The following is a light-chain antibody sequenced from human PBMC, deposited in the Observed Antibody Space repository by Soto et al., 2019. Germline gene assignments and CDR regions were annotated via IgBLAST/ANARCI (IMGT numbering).Light chain of an antibody. CDR3: QKYNSAPMT. Sequence: DIQMTQSPSSLSASVGDRVTITCQASQGISYYLDWYQQKPGKVPKLLIYAASTLQSGVPSRFSGSGSGTDFTLTISSLQPEDVATYYCQKYNSAPMTFGQGTKVEIK. CDR2: AAS. CDR1: QGISYY. J-gene: IGKJ1*01. V-gene: IGKV1-27*01.